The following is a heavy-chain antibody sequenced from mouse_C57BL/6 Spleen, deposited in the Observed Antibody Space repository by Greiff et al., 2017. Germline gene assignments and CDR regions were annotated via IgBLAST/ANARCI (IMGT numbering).Heavy chain of an antibody. CDR3: ARLGLLRYYAMDY. D-gene: IGHD1-1*01. V-gene: IGHV5-17*01. CDR2: ISSGSSSI. Sequence: EVQLVESGGGLVKPGGSLKLSCAASGFTFSDYGMHWVRQAPEKGLEWVAYISSGSSSIYYADTVKGRFTISRDNAKNTLFLQMTSLRSEDTAMYYCARLGLLRYYAMDYWGQGTSVTVSS. J-gene: IGHJ4*01. CDR1: GFTFSDYG.